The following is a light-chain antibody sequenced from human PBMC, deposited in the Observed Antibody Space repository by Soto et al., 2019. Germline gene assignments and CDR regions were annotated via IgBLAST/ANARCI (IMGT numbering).Light chain of an antibody. J-gene: IGKJ4*01. V-gene: IGKV1D-12*01. CDR2: AAS. Sequence: DIQMTQSPSSVSASVGDRVIIPCRASQDISSWLAWYQHKPGEAPKLLMYAASRLQRGVPSRFSGSGSGTDFTLTISSLQPEEFATYYCQQADSFPLTFGGGTRVEIK. CDR1: QDISSW. CDR3: QQADSFPLT.